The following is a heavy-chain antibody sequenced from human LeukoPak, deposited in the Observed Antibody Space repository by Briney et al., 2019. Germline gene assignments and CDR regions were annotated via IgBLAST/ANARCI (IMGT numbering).Heavy chain of an antibody. J-gene: IGHJ4*02. Sequence: ASVKVSCKASGYTFTSYGISWVRQAPGQGLEWMGVINSRSGGTTYAQKFQGRVTMTRDTSTSTAYMELSSLRSEDTAVYYCARDVLGLDYWGLGTLVTVSS. CDR3: ARDVLGLDY. V-gene: IGHV1-18*01. CDR1: GYTFTSYG. CDR2: INSRSGGT.